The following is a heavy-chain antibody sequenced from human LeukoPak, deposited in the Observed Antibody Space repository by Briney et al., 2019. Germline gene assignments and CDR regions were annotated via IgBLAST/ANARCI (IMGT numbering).Heavy chain of an antibody. D-gene: IGHD6-13*01. V-gene: IGHV3-74*01. J-gene: IGHJ4*02. Sequence: GGSLRLSCAASGFTFSSYWMHWVRQAPGKGLVWLSRINSDGSSTSYADSVKGRFTISRDNAKNTLYLQMNSLRAEDTAVYYCARVMVAAAATVFDYWGQGTLVTVSS. CDR2: INSDGSST. CDR3: ARVMVAAAATVFDY. CDR1: GFTFSSYW.